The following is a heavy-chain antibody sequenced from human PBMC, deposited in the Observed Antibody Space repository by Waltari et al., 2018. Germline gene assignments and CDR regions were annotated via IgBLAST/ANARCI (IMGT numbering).Heavy chain of an antibody. V-gene: IGHV3-23*01. CDR2: IRGSGGST. CDR1: GFTFSSYA. D-gene: IGHD2-15*01. J-gene: IGHJ4*02. CDR3: AKLALNDY. Sequence: EVQLLESGGGLVQPGGSLRLSCAASGFTFSSYAMSWVRQAPGKGLEWVAGIRGSGGSTYYADSVKGQFTSSRDNSKNTRYLQMNSLRAEDTAVYYCAKLALNDYWGQGILVTVSS.